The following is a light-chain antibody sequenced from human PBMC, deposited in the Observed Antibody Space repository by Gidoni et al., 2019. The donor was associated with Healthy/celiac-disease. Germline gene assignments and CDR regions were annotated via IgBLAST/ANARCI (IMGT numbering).Light chain of an antibody. V-gene: IGKV1-33*01. CDR3: HQQENLPHLT. J-gene: IGKJ4*01. CDR2: DAS. Sequence: DVQMTQSPSSLSASVGDRVTVTCHASQDISNYLNWDQQKQGQAQKLLIYDASNLETGVASRFRGSGSGTDFTFTISSRQPEDNATYYCHQQENLPHLTFGGGTKVEIK. CDR1: QDISNY.